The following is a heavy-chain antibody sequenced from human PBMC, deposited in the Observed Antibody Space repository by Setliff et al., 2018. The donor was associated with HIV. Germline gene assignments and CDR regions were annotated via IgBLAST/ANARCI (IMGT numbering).Heavy chain of an antibody. Sequence: LRLSCAASGFAFSNYYMSWIRQPPGKGLEWIGSIYYSGSAYYNPSLKSRVTISVDTSKNQFSLKLSSVTAADTAVYFCASIDYYSAWGKGTTVTVSS. D-gene: IGHD2-21*01. J-gene: IGHJ6*04. V-gene: IGHV4-39*01. CDR2: IYYSGSA. CDR1: GFAFSNYY. CDR3: ASIDYYSA.